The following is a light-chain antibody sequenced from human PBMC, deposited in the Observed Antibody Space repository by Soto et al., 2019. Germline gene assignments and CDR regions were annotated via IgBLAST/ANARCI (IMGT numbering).Light chain of an antibody. V-gene: IGKV1-6*01. CDR3: LQYYNFSWT. CDR2: AAF. Sequence: AIQMTQSPSSLSASVGDRVTITCRASQDIRNDLAWYQQKPGQAPHLLIFAAFNLQSGVPSRFSGGGSRTHFTLTISSLQPDDFATYYCLQYYNFSWTFGQGTKVDIK. CDR1: QDIRND. J-gene: IGKJ1*01.